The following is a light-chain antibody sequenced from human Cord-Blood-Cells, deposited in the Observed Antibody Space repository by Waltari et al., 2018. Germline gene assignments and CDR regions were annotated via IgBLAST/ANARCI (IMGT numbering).Light chain of an antibody. V-gene: IGLV2-11*01. CDR2: DVS. CDR3: CSYAGSYILV. Sequence: QSALTQPRSVSGSPGQSVTISCTGTSSAVGGYNYVPWYQQHPGKAPKSTIYDVSKRPSGVPDRFSGSKSGNTASLTISGLQAEDEADYYCCSYAGSYILVFGGGTKLTVL. J-gene: IGLJ2*01. CDR1: SSAVGGYNY.